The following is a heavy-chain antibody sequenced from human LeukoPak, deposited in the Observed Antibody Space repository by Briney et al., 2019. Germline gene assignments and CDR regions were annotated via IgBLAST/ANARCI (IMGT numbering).Heavy chain of an antibody. CDR3: ARGAYCSGGSCYSVSVNY. J-gene: IGHJ4*02. CDR2: ISRSSSYI. V-gene: IGHV3-21*01. Sequence: PGGSLRLSCVVSGISLSNYGMTWVRQAPGKGLEWVSSISRSSSYIYYVDSVKGRFTISRDNARNSLYLQMNSLRAEDTAVYYCARGAYCSGGSCYSVSVNYWGQGTLVTVSS. D-gene: IGHD2-15*01. CDR1: GISLSNYG.